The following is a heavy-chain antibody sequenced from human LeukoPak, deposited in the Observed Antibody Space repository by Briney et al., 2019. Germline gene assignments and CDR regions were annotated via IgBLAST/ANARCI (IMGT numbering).Heavy chain of an antibody. CDR3: ARDYGDYDFDY. CDR1: GFTFSSYS. D-gene: IGHD4-17*01. J-gene: IGHJ4*02. Sequence: GGFLRLSCAASGFTFSSYSMNWVRQAPGKGLEWVSSISSSSSYIYYADSVKGRFTISRDNAKNSLYLQMNSLRAEDTAVYYCARDYGDYDFDYWGQGTLVTVSS. CDR2: ISSSSSYI. V-gene: IGHV3-21*01.